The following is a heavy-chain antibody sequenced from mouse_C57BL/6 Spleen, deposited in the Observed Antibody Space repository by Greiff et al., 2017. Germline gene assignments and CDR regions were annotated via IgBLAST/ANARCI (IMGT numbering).Heavy chain of an antibody. V-gene: IGHV1-52*01. CDR1: GYTFTSYW. CDR3: ARYLYYDYPYFDY. Sequence: QVQLQQPGAELVRPGSSVKLSCKASGYTFTSYWMHWVKQRPIQGLEWIGNIDPSDSETHYNQKFKDKATLTVDKSSSTAYMQLSSLTSEDSAVYYCARYLYYDYPYFDYWGQGTTLTVYS. CDR2: IDPSDSET. J-gene: IGHJ2*01. D-gene: IGHD2-4*01.